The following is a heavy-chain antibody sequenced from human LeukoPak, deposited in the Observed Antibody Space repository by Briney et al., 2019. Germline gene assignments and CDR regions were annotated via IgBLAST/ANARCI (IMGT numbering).Heavy chain of an antibody. V-gene: IGHV4-34*01. D-gene: IGHD2-21*01. Sequence: PSETLSLTCAVYGGSFSGYYWSWIRQPPGKGLEWIGEINHSGSTNYNPSLKSRVTISVDTSKNQFSLKLSSVTAADTAVYYCARGRDVVVVSTHNYFDYWGQGTLVTVSS. CDR3: ARGRDVVVVSTHNYFDY. CDR1: GGSFSGYY. CDR2: INHSGST. J-gene: IGHJ4*02.